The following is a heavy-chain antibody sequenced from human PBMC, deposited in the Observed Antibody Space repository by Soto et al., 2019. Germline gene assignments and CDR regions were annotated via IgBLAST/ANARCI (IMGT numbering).Heavy chain of an antibody. CDR1: GFTFSTYA. J-gene: IGHJ4*01. Sequence: GGALRLSCVAAGFTFSTYAMHWVRQAPGKRLKWVAVIYCDGSNKYYADCVKGPFSISRDNSKCTLNLQMNSLRAEDTAVYSCWRAYCYHAACYYYFDLSGHGTLLTVSS. D-gene: IGHD2-8*01. V-gene: IGHV3-33*01. CDR3: WRAYCYHAACYYYFDL. CDR2: IYCDGSNK.